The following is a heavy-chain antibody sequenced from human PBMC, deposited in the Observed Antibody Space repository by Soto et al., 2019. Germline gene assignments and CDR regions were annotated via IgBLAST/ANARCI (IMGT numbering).Heavy chain of an antibody. CDR3: ARGKLGNTLDRYFDL. D-gene: IGHD7-27*01. CDR1: GYSFTSYW. V-gene: IGHV5-51*01. J-gene: IGHJ2*01. CDR2: IYPGDSDT. Sequence: RGESLKISCKGSGYSFTSYWIGWVRQMPGKGLEWMGVIYPGDSDTRYSPSFQGQVTISADKSISTAYLQWSSLKASDTAMYYGARGKLGNTLDRYFDLWGRGTLVTVSS.